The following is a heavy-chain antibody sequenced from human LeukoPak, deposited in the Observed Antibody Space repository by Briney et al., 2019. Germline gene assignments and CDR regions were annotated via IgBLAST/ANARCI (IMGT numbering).Heavy chain of an antibody. CDR2: ISAYNGDT. Sequence: ASVKLSCETSGYTFSDFGKSWVRQAPGQGLEWMGWISAYNGDTNYAHNLQGRVTMTTDTSTSTAYMELRSLRSDDTAVYYCARGRPSDYWGQGTLVTVSS. J-gene: IGHJ4*02. V-gene: IGHV1-18*01. CDR1: GYTFSDFG. CDR3: ARGRPSDY.